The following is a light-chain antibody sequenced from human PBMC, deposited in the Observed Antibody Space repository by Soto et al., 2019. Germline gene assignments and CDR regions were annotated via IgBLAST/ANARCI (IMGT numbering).Light chain of an antibody. Sequence: EIVMTQSPATLSVSPGERETLSSTTSQNVSSNLAWYQQKPGQAPRLLIYGASPRATGSPARFSCRGSGTEFTLAISSLQSEDFAVYYWQQYNNWPSFGGGTKVEIK. CDR3: QQYNNWPS. J-gene: IGKJ4*01. V-gene: IGKV3-15*01. CDR1: QNVSSN. CDR2: GAS.